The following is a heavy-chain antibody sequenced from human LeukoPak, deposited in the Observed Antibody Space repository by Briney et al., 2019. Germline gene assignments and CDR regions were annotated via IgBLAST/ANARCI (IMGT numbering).Heavy chain of an antibody. CDR3: ARSGTVTGYLY. V-gene: IGHV4-59*01. CDR2: IYYTGST. D-gene: IGHD3-9*01. CDR1: GGSLSSYY. J-gene: IGHJ4*02. Sequence: SETLSLTYTVSGGSLSSYYWTWIRQLPGKGLEWIGHIYYTGSTNYNPSLKSRVTMSVDTSKNQFSLNLNSVTAADTAVYYCARSGTVTGYLYWGQGALVTVSS.